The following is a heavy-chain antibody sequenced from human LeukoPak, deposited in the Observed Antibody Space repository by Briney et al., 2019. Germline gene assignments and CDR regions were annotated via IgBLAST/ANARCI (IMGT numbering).Heavy chain of an antibody. D-gene: IGHD6-13*01. CDR3: ARDAATDDAFDI. J-gene: IGHJ3*02. CDR1: GFTFSSYS. CDR2: INGDSSYI. V-gene: IGHV3-21*01. Sequence: KAGGSLRLSCAASGFTFSSYSIHWVRQAPGKGLEWVSSINGDSSYIYYAGSVKGRFFISRDNAKNSLYLHMNSLRAEDTAVYYCARDAATDDAFDIWGQGTMVTVSS.